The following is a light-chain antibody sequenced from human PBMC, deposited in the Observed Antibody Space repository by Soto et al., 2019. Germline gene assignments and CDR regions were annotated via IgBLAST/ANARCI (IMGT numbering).Light chain of an antibody. CDR1: SSNVGGYNY. V-gene: IGLV2-11*01. CDR3: CSYAGSYSWV. Sequence: QSALTQPRSVSGSPGQSVTICCTGTSSNVGGYNYVSWYQQHPGIAPQLIIYDVTKRPSGVPDRFSGSKSGNTASLTISGLQAEDEADYYCCSYAGSYSWVFGGGTKLTVL. J-gene: IGLJ3*02. CDR2: DVT.